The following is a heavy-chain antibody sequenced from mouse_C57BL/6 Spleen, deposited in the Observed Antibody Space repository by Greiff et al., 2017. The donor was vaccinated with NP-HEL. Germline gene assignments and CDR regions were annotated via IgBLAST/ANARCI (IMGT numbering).Heavy chain of an antibody. CDR1: GYTFTSYW. CDR2: IHPNSGST. V-gene: IGHV1-64*01. J-gene: IGHJ2*01. Sequence: VQLQQSGAELVKPGASVKLSCKASGYTFTSYWMHWVKQRPGQGLEWIGMIHPNSGSTNYNEKFKSKATLTVDKSSSTAYMQLSSLTSEDSAVYYCARLRDYDDFDYWGQGTTLTVSS. CDR3: ARLRDYDDFDY. D-gene: IGHD2-4*01.